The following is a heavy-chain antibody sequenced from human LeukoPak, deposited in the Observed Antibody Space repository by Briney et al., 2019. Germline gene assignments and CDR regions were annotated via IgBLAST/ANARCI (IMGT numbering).Heavy chain of an antibody. V-gene: IGHV4-31*03. CDR3: AREVHYYDSSGPDY. Sequence: PSETLSLTCTVSGGSINSGGYYWSWIRQHPGKGLEWIGYIYYSGSTYYNPSLKSRVTISVDTSKNQFSLKLSSVTAADTAVYYCAREVHYYDSSGPDYWGQGTLVTVSS. CDR1: GGSINSGGYY. CDR2: IYYSGST. J-gene: IGHJ4*02. D-gene: IGHD3-22*01.